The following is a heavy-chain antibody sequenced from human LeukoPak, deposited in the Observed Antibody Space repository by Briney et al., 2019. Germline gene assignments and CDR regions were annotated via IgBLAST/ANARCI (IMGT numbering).Heavy chain of an antibody. Sequence: SETLSLTCTVSGGSISSYYWSWIRQPPGKGLEWIGYIYYSGSTNYNPSLKSRVTISVDTPKNQFSLNLTSVTAADTAVYYCARDLITILGAVWGKGTTVTVSS. V-gene: IGHV4-59*12. CDR2: IYYSGST. CDR1: GGSISSYY. CDR3: ARDLITILGAV. D-gene: IGHD3-16*01. J-gene: IGHJ6*04.